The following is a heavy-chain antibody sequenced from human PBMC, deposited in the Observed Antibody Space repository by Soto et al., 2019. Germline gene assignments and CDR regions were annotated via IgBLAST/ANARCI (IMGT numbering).Heavy chain of an antibody. CDR3: ARDLGGEASH. CDR1: GFTFSNYW. V-gene: IGHV3-74*01. J-gene: IGHJ4*01. Sequence: EVQLVESGGGLVQPGGSLRLSCAASGFTFSNYWMHWVRQAPGKGPVWVSRINTDGSTTNYADSVKGRFTISRDNAKNTLYLQTNILGAEDTAVYYCARDLGGEASHWGHGTLVHVSS. D-gene: IGHD3-16*01. CDR2: INTDGSTT.